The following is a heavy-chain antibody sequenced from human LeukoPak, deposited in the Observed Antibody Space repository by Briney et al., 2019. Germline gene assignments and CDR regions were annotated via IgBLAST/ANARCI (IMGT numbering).Heavy chain of an antibody. CDR2: ISYDGSNK. CDR1: GFTFSSYG. D-gene: IGHD3-9*01. V-gene: IGHV3-30*03. Sequence: PARSLRLSCAASGFTFSSYGMHWVRQAPGKGLEWVAVISYDGSNKYYADSVKGRFTISRDNSKNTLYLQMNSLRAEDTAVYYCARETKYYDILTGYYTGYDAFDIWGQGTMVTVSS. J-gene: IGHJ3*02. CDR3: ARETKYYDILTGYYTGYDAFDI.